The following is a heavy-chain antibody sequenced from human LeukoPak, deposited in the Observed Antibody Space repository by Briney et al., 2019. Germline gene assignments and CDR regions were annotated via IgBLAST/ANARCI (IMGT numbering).Heavy chain of an antibody. V-gene: IGHV4-34*01. J-gene: IGHJ4*02. CDR1: GGSFSGYC. D-gene: IGHD3-9*01. CDR2: INHSGST. CDR3: ASEDYDILTGYRSY. Sequence: PSETLSLPCAVYGGSFSGYCWSWIRQPPGKGLEWIGEINHSGSTNYNPSLKSRVTISVDTSKNQFSLKLSSVTAADTAVYYCASEDYDILTGYRSYWGQGTLVTVSS.